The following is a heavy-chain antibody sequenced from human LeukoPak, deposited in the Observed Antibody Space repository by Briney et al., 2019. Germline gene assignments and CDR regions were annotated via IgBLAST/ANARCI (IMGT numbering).Heavy chain of an antibody. J-gene: IGHJ6*04. CDR2: ISSSSSYM. V-gene: IGHV3-21*01. D-gene: IGHD3-10*01. CDR3: ARDNYYGSGSYYKTPYYYYGMDV. CDR1: GFTFSSYS. Sequence: GGSLRLSCAASGFTFSSYSMNWVRQAPGKGLEWVSSISSSSSYMYYADSVKGRFTISRDNAKNSLYLQMNSLRAEDTAVYYCARDNYYGSGSYYKTPYYYYGMDVWGKGTTVTVSS.